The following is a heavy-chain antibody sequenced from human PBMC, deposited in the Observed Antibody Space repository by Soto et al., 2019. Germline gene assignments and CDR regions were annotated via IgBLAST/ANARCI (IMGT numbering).Heavy chain of an antibody. J-gene: IGHJ5*02. CDR1: GGTFSSYA. V-gene: IGHV1-69*06. D-gene: IGHD6-6*01. CDR3: ARAVVVLRYSSSSNWFDP. Sequence: SVKVSCKASGGTFSSYAISWVRQAPGQGLEWMGGIIPIFGTANYAQKFQGRVTITADKSTSTAYMELSSLRSEDTAVYYCARAVVVLRYSSSSNWFDPWGQGTLVTVSS. CDR2: IIPIFGTA.